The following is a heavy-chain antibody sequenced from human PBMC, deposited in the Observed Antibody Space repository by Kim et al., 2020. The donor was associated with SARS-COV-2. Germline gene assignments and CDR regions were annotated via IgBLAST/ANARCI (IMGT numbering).Heavy chain of an antibody. CDR3: AGEDCSGITIYGRFSDY. V-gene: IGHV4-59*01. Sequence: SETLSLTCTVSGGSISSDYWSWIRQPPGKGLEWIGHIYYSGSTNYNPSLKSRVTISVDTSKNQFSLKLSSVTAADTAVYYCAGEDCSGITIYGRFSDYWGQGTLVTVSS. CDR1: GGSISSDY. J-gene: IGHJ4*02. D-gene: IGHD3-3*01. CDR2: IYYSGST.